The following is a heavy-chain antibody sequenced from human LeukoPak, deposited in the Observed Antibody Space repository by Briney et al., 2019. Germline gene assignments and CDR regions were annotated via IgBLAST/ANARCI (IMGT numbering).Heavy chain of an antibody. Sequence: ASVKVSCKASGYTFTVYYMHWVRQPPAQGLEWIGGINPNSGGTNYAQKFQGRVTMTRDTSISTAYMELSRLRSDDTAVYYCARARASRRRILAGYWGQGTLVTVSS. D-gene: IGHD1-14*01. J-gene: IGHJ4*02. CDR3: ARARASRRRILAGY. V-gene: IGHV1-2*02. CDR2: INPNSGGT. CDR1: GYTFTVYY.